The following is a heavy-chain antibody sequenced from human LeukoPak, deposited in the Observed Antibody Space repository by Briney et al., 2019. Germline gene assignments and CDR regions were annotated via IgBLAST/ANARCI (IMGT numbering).Heavy chain of an antibody. Sequence: ASVKVSCKASGYTFTSYAISWVRQAPGQGLEWMGWISAYNGNTNYAQKLQGRVTMTTDTSTSTAYMELRSLRSDDTAVYYCARDPSQVLVRAEYFQHWGQGTLVSVSS. CDR3: ARDPSQVLVRAEYFQH. CDR2: ISAYNGNT. V-gene: IGHV1-18*04. D-gene: IGHD6-13*01. CDR1: GYTFTSYA. J-gene: IGHJ1*01.